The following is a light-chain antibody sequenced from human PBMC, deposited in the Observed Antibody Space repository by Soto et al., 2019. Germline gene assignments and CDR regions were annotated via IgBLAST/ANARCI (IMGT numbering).Light chain of an antibody. CDR3: QQCNTYSLT. Sequence: DIQMTQSPSTLSASVGDRVTITCRASESISNWLAWYQQKPGKAPKLMIYDASILESGVPSRFSGSGSGTEFTLTISSLQPDEFATYYCQQCNTYSLTVGGGTKVDIK. V-gene: IGKV1-5*01. CDR1: ESISNW. J-gene: IGKJ4*01. CDR2: DAS.